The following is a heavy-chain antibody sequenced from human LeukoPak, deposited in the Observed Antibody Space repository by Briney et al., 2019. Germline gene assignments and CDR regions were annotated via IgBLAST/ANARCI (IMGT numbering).Heavy chain of an antibody. V-gene: IGHV4-61*01. J-gene: IGHJ4*02. CDR3: ARSIAVAGPKHFDY. CDR1: GGSISSSSYY. CDR2: IYYSGST. Sequence: SETLSLTCTVSGGSISSSSYYWSWIRQPPGKGLEWIGYIYYSGSTNYNPSLKSRVTISVDTSKNQFSLKLSSVTAADTAVYYCARSIAVAGPKHFDYWGQGTLVTVSS. D-gene: IGHD6-19*01.